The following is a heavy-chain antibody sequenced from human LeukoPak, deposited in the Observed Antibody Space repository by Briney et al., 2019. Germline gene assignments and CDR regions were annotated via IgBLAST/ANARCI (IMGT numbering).Heavy chain of an antibody. V-gene: IGHV1-69*06. D-gene: IGHD3-3*01. Sequence: ASVKVSCKASGGTFSSYAISWVRQAPGQGLEWMGGIIPIFGTANYAQKFQGRVTITADKSTSTAYMELSSLRSEDTAVYYCATVGLLKEWPNYYYYMDVWGKGTTVTVSS. CDR2: IIPIFGTA. CDR3: ATVGLLKEWPNYYYYMDV. CDR1: GGTFSSYA. J-gene: IGHJ6*03.